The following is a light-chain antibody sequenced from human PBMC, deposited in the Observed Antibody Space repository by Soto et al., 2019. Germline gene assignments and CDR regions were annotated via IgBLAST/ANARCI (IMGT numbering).Light chain of an antibody. CDR2: DAS. J-gene: IGKJ1*01. Sequence: IQMTQSPSTRSGSVGDRVSVTGRASQSIGKWLDWYQQKPGKAPNLLIYDASSLESGVPSRFSGSGSGTEFTLTISSLQPEDSATYYCQQDNSYSSTFGHGTKVDI. V-gene: IGKV1-5*01. CDR1: QSIGKW. CDR3: QQDNSYSST.